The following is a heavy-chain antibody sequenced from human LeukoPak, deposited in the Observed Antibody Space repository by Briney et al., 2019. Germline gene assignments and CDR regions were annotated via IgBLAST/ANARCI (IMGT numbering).Heavy chain of an antibody. CDR1: GYTFTGYY. D-gene: IGHD3-22*01. Sequence: ASVKVSCKASGYTFTGYYMHWVRQAPGQGLEWMGWINPNSGGTNYAQKFQGRVTMTRDTSISTAYMELGRLRSDDTAVYYCARHSDYYDSSGTLDYWGQGTLVTVSS. CDR3: ARHSDYYDSSGTLDY. CDR2: INPNSGGT. V-gene: IGHV1-2*02. J-gene: IGHJ4*02.